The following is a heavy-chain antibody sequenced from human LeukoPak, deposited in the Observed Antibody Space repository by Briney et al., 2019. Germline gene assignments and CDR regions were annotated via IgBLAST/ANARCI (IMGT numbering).Heavy chain of an antibody. D-gene: IGHD4-17*01. J-gene: IGHJ6*03. CDR1: GFTVSSNS. CDR2: IYSDNT. Sequence: PGGSLRLSCTVSGFTVSSNSMSWVRQAPGKGLEWVSFIYSDNTHYSDSVKGRFTISRDNSKNTLYLQMGSLRAEDMAVYYCARNGAPGDYYYMDVWGKGTTVTISS. V-gene: IGHV3-66*03. CDR3: ARNGAPGDYYYMDV.